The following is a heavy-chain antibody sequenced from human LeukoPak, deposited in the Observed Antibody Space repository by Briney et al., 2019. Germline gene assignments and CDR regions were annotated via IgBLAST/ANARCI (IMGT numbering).Heavy chain of an antibody. CDR3: ARDSIRGGGLRYFDWLYYFDY. D-gene: IGHD3-9*01. V-gene: IGHV3-48*01. Sequence: GGSLRLSCAASGFTFSSYSMNWVRQAPGKGLEWVSYIISSRSTIYYAESVKGRFTISRDNAKNSLYLPMNSLRAEDTAVYYCARDSIRGGGLRYFDWLYYFDYWGQGTLVTVSS. J-gene: IGHJ4*02. CDR2: IISSRSTI. CDR1: GFTFSSYS.